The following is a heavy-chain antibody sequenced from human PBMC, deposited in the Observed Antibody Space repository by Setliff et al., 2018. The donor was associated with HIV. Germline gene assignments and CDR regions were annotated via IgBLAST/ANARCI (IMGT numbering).Heavy chain of an antibody. D-gene: IGHD6-19*01. CDR1: GGSISSYY. Sequence: SETLSLTCTVSGGSISSYYWSWIRQPPGKGLQWIGSISYSGRTYYNPSLKSRLTISADTSKNQFSLKLTSVTAPDTAVYYCTTHRGVRDSSGWYGISWFDPWGQGTLVTVSS. CDR3: TTHRGVRDSSGWYGISWFDP. J-gene: IGHJ5*02. CDR2: ISYSGRT. V-gene: IGHV4-59*04.